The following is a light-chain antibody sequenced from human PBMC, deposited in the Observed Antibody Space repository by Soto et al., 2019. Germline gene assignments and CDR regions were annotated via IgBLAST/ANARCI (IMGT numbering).Light chain of an antibody. CDR1: SSDVGAYNY. J-gene: IGLJ3*02. CDR3: CSYAGSYTWV. CDR2: DVT. V-gene: IGLV2-11*01. Sequence: QSVLTQPRSVSGSPGQSGTISCTGTSSDVGAYNYVSWNQQHPGKVPKLLIYDVTRRPSGVPDRFSGSKSGNTASLPISGLQAEDEADYYCCSYAGSYTWVFGGGTKRTVL.